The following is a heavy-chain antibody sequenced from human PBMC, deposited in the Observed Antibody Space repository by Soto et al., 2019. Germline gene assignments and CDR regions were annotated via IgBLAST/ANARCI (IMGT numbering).Heavy chain of an antibody. V-gene: IGHV3-53*02. D-gene: IGHD1-26*01. CDR1: GFTVSSNY. CDR2: IYSGGST. J-gene: IGHJ4*02. CDR3: ARLKIVGATIRQGFDY. Sequence: EVQLVETGGGLIQPGGSLRLSCAASGFTVSSNYMSWVRQALGKGLEWVSVIYSGGSTYYADSVKGRFTISRDNSKNTLYLQMNSLRAEDTAVYYCARLKIVGATIRQGFDYWGQGTLVTVSS.